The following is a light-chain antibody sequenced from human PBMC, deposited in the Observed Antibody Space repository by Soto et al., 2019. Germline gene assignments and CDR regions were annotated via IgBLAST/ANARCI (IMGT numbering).Light chain of an antibody. CDR2: STF. V-gene: IGKV3-15*01. CDR3: QQYNNWPLS. CDR1: QTVNTN. J-gene: IGKJ4*01. Sequence: EIVMTQSPATLSVSPGERATLSCRASQTVNTNLAWYQQKVGQAPRLLIYSTFNRATGVPARFSGSGSGTDFTLTISSLQSEDFAFYYCQQYNNWPLSFGGGTKVEIK.